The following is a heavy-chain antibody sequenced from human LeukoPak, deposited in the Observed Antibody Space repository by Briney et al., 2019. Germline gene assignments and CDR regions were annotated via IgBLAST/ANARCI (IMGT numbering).Heavy chain of an antibody. V-gene: IGHV4-34*01. CDR3: ARGWLELNYYYMDV. D-gene: IGHD1-7*01. CDR1: GDSFSGYY. J-gene: IGHJ6*03. Sequence: KPAETLSLTCAVYGDSFSGYYWSWIRQPPGKGLEWIGEIHHSRGTNYNPSLKSRVTISVDTSKNQFSLKLRSVTAADTAVYYCARGWLELNYYYMDVWGKGTTVTVSS. CDR2: IHHSRGT.